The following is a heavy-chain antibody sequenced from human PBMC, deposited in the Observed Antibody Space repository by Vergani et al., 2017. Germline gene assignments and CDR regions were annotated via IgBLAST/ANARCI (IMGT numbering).Heavy chain of an antibody. CDR3: TKDWGSRTAGLAY. CDR2: ILRETGSI. CDR1: GFSVSNSG. Sequence: VQLVESGGGVVQPGGSLRLSCVASGFSVSNSGMHWVRQTPGKGLEWVSGILRETGSIGYADSVRGRFTISRDNAKNTLYLQMNSLRPEDTALYYCTKDWGSRTAGLAYWGQGTPVTVSS. J-gene: IGHJ4*02. V-gene: IGHV3-9*01. D-gene: IGHD6-13*01.